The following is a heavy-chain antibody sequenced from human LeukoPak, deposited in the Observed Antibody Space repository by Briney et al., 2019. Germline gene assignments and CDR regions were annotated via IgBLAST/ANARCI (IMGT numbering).Heavy chain of an antibody. CDR2: ISYDGSNK. CDR3: ANEGLNYYGMDV. V-gene: IGHV3-30*18. J-gene: IGHJ6*02. CDR1: GFTFSSYG. Sequence: PGGSLRLSCAASGFTFSSYGMHWVRQAPGKGLEWVAVISYDGSNKYYADSVKGRFTISRDNSKNTLYLQMNSLRAEDTAVYCCANEGLNYYGMDVWGQGTTVTVSS.